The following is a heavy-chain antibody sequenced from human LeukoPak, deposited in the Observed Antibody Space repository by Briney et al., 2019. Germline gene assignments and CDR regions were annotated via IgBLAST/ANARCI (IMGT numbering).Heavy chain of an antibody. V-gene: IGHV3-23*01. D-gene: IGHD3-22*01. CDR2: ISGSGDNT. Sequence: GGSLGLSCAASGFTFSSYAMSWVRQAPGKGLEWVSGISGSGDNTYYADSVKGRFTISRDNSKNTLYVQVNSLGTEDTAAYYCAKGSYYDSSGSFYSDYWGQGTLVTVSS. CDR3: AKGSYYDSSGSFYSDY. CDR1: GFTFSSYA. J-gene: IGHJ4*02.